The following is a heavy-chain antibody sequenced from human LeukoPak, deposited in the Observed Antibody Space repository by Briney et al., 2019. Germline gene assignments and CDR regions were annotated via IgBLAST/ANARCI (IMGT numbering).Heavy chain of an antibody. D-gene: IGHD3-22*01. Sequence: SETLSLTCTVSGGSISSSSYYWGWIRQPPGKGLEWIGSIYYSGSTYYNPSLRSRDTISVDTSKNQFSLRLSSVTAADTAVYYCARRAHYYDSSGEADYWGQGSLVTVSS. J-gene: IGHJ4*02. V-gene: IGHV4-39*01. CDR1: GGSISSSSYY. CDR2: IYYSGST. CDR3: ARRAHYYDSSGEADY.